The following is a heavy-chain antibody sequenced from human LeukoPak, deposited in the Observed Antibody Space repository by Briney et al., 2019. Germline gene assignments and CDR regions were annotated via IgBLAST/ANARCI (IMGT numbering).Heavy chain of an antibody. CDR2: IYYSGST. CDR1: GGSISSYY. D-gene: IGHD3-10*01. Sequence: SETLSLTCTVSGGSISSYYWSWIRQPPGKGLEWIGYIYYSGSTNYNPSLKSRVTISVVTSKNQFSLKLSSVTAADTAVYYCARVDGSGVFGYWGQGTLVTVSS. CDR3: ARVDGSGVFGY. J-gene: IGHJ4*02. V-gene: IGHV4-59*08.